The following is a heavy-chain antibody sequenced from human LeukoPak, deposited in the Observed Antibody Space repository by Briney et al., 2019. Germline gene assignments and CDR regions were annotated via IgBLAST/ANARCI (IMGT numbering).Heavy chain of an antibody. CDR3: ARDSLRPDVYYYYMDV. CDR1: GDSISSGDYY. CDR2: IYSSGYT. J-gene: IGHJ6*03. V-gene: IGHV4-61*02. Sequence: SETLSLTCTVSGDSISSGDYYWTWIRQPAGKTLEWIGRIYSSGYTVYSPSLKSRVTISLDTSKNQFSLTLNSVTAADTAVYYCARDSLRPDVYYYYMDVWGRGTTVTVSS.